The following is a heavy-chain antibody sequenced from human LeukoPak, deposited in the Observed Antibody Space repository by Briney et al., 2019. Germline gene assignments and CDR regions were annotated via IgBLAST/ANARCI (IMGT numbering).Heavy chain of an antibody. CDR2: IYYSGST. J-gene: IGHJ5*02. Sequence: NTSETLSLTCTVSGGSISSYYWSWIRQPPGKGLEWIGYIYYSGSTNYNPSLKSRVTISVDTSKNQFSLKLSSVTAADTAVYYCARHVDGDYADNWFDPWGQGTLVTVSS. V-gene: IGHV4-59*08. CDR3: ARHVDGDYADNWFDP. D-gene: IGHD4-17*01. CDR1: GGSISSYY.